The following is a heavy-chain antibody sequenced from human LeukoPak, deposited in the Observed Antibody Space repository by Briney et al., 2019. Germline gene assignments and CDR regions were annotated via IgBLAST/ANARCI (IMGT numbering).Heavy chain of an antibody. CDR3: ARAGYSYGYLGYFDY. Sequence: GASVKVPCKASGYTFSIYSIAWLRQAPGQGLEWMGWISAYNGNTNYAQKFQGRVTMTTDTSTSTAYMELRSLRSDDTAVYYCARAGYSYGYLGYFDYWGQGTLVTVSS. J-gene: IGHJ4*02. V-gene: IGHV1-18*01. CDR1: GYTFSIYS. D-gene: IGHD5-18*01. CDR2: ISAYNGNT.